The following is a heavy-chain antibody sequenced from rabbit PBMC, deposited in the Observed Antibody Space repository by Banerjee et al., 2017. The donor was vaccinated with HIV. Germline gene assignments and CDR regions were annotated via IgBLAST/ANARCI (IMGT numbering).Heavy chain of an antibody. Sequence: QSLEESGGDLVKPGASLRLTCTASGFSFSGRHYMCWVRQAPGKGLEWIACIYAGSGGSTYYASWAKGRFSISKSSSTTVTLQMTSLTAADTATYFCARDGGYDDYGDYGFDLWGQGTLVTVS. CDR1: GFSFSGRHY. J-gene: IGHJ4*01. D-gene: IGHD2-1*01. CDR2: IYAGSGGST. CDR3: ARDGGYDDYGDYGFDL. V-gene: IGHV1S40*01.